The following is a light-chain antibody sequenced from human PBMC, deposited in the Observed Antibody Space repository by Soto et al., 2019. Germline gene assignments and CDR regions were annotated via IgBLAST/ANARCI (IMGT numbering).Light chain of an antibody. CDR2: SNN. CDR3: AAWDDSLNGVV. J-gene: IGLJ2*01. CDR1: SSNIGSNT. Sequence: QSVLTQPPSASGTPGQRVTISCSGSSSNIGSNTVNWYQQLPGTAPKLLIYSNNQRPSGVPDRFSRSKSGTSASLAISGLQSEAEADYYCAAWDDSLNGVVFGGGTKLTVL. V-gene: IGLV1-44*01.